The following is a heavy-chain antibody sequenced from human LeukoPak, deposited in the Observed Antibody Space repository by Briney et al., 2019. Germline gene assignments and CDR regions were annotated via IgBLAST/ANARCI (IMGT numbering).Heavy chain of an antibody. J-gene: IGHJ5*02. V-gene: IGHV1-2*02. D-gene: IGHD2-15*01. CDR1: GYTFTGYY. CDR3: ARGRGEVGWFDP. Sequence: ASVKISCKASGYTFTGYYMHWVRQAPGQGLEWMGWINPNSGGTNYAQKFQGRVTMTRDTSISTAYMELSRLRSDDTAVYYCARGRGEVGWFDPWGQGTLVTVSS. CDR2: INPNSGGT.